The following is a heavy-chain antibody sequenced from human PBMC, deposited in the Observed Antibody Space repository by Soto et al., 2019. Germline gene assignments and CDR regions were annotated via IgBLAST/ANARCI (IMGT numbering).Heavy chain of an antibody. CDR1: GYTFTSYD. J-gene: IGHJ4*02. CDR2: MNPNSGNT. D-gene: IGHD3-22*01. Sequence: QVQLVQSGAEVKKPGASVKVSCKASGYTFTSYDINWVRQATGQGLEWMGWMNPNSGNTGYAQKFQGRVTMTRSTSISTAYMELSSLRSDDTAVYYCARGGYYYDSSAYDRPFDYWGQGTLVTVSS. CDR3: ARGGYYYDSSAYDRPFDY. V-gene: IGHV1-8*01.